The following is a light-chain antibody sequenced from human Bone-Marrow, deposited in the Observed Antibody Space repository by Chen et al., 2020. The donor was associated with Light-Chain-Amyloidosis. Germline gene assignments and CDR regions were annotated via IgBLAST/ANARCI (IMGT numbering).Light chain of an antibody. Sequence: QSALTQPASVSGSPGQSITISCTGTSSDVGGYNYVSWYQQHPGKAPTLMIYDVSNRPSGVSNRFSGSKSGNTASLTISGLQAEDEADYYCSSYTSSSTPNWVFGGGTKLTVL. J-gene: IGLJ3*02. CDR2: DVS. V-gene: IGLV2-14*01. CDR1: SSDVGGYNY. CDR3: SSYTSSSTPNWV.